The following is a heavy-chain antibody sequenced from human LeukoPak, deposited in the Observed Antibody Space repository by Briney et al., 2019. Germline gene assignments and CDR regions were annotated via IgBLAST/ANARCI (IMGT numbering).Heavy chain of an antibody. V-gene: IGHV3-30*18. CDR1: GFTFSSYG. D-gene: IGHD6-13*01. J-gene: IGHJ6*02. CDR2: ISYDGSNK. Sequence: GGSLRLSCAASGFTFSSYGMHWVRQAPGKGLEWVAVISYDGSNKYYADSVKGRFTISRDNSKNTLYLQMNRLRAEDTAVYYCAKDRIAAAVFHYYYGMDVWGQGTTVTVSS. CDR3: AKDRIAAAVFHYYYGMDV.